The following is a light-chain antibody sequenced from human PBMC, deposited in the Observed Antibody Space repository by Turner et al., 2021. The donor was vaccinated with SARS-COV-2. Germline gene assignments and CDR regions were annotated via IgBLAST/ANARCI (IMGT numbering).Light chain of an antibody. J-gene: IGKJ3*01. CDR2: AAS. V-gene: IGKV1-39*01. CDR3: QQSYSTPQVT. CDR1: QSISSY. Sequence: DIQMTQSPSSLSASVGDRVTITCRASQSISSYLNWYQQKPGKAPKLLIYAASSLQSGVPSRFSGSGSGTDFTLTIGSLQPEEFATYYCQQSYSTPQVTFGPGTKVDIK.